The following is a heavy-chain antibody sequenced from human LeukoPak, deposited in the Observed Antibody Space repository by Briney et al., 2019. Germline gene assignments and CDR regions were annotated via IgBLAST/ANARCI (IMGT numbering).Heavy chain of an antibody. V-gene: IGHV3-11*01. D-gene: IGHD5-12*01. J-gene: IGHJ4*02. Sequence: GGSLRLSCAASGFTLSDYQMSWIRQAPGKGLEWVSYIRSSGSDTYYADSVKGRFTISRDNTKNALYLQMNSLRADDTAVYYCARRGANSGRTFDYWGQGTLVSVSS. CDR2: IRSSGSDT. CDR3: ARRGANSGRTFDY. CDR1: GFTLSDYQ.